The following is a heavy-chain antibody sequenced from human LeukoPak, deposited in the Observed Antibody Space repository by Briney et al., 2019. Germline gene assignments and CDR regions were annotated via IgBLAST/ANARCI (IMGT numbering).Heavy chain of an antibody. V-gene: IGHV7-4-1*02. CDR3: ARATGCSSTSCYLGYYYYMDV. J-gene: IGHJ6*03. CDR2: INTNTGNP. D-gene: IGHD2-2*01. CDR1: GYTFTSYA. Sequence: ASVKVSCKASGYTFTSYAMNWVRQAPGQGLEWMGWINTNTGNPTYAQGFTGRFVFSLDTSVRTASLPISSLKAEDTAVYYCARATGCSSTSCYLGYYYYMDVWGKGTTVTVSS.